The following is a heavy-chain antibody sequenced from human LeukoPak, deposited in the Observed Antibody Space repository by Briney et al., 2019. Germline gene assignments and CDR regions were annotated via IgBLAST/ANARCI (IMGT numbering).Heavy chain of an antibody. CDR2: ISGDGGST. CDR3: AKDIHYDYVWGSLDY. D-gene: IGHD3-16*01. J-gene: IGHJ4*02. CDR1: GFTFDDYA. Sequence: GGSLRLSCAASGFTFDDYAMHWVRQAPGKGLEWVSLISGDGGSTYYADSVKGRLTISRDNSKNSLYLQMNSLRTEDTALYYCAKDIHYDYVWGSLDYWGQGTLVTVSS. V-gene: IGHV3-43*02.